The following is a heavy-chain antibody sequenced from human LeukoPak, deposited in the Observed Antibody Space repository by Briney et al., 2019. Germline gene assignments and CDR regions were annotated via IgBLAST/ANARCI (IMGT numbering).Heavy chain of an antibody. D-gene: IGHD2-15*01. CDR2: ISYDGSNK. J-gene: IGHJ4*02. V-gene: IGHV3-30*04. Sequence: PGGSLRLSCAASGFTFSSYAMHWVRQAPGKGLEWVAVISYDGSNKYYADSVKSRFTISTDNSKNTLYLQMNSLRAEDTAVYYCARSLRDPLFYCSGGSCHSFDYWGQGTLVTVSS. CDR3: ARSLRDPLFYCSGGSCHSFDY. CDR1: GFTFSSYA.